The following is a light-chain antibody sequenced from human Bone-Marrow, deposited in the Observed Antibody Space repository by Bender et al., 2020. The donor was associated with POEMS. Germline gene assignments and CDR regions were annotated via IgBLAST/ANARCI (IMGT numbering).Light chain of an antibody. CDR1: DSDVASFGLNL. CDR3: CSYAGIYSTGV. V-gene: IGLV2-23*01. Sequence: QSALTQPASMSESPGQSITIFCTGSDSDVASFGLNLVSWYQQFPGKARKLIIYECTKRPSGVSNRYPGSKSGNTASLIIFGLQAEDEGDYFCCSYAGIYSTGVFGTGTKVTVL. CDR2: ECT. J-gene: IGLJ1*01.